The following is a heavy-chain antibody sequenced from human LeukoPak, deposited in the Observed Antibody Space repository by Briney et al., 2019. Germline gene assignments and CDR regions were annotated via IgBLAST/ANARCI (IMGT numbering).Heavy chain of an antibody. Sequence: GGSLRLSCAASGFTFSSYAMHWVRQAPGKGLEYVSAISSNGGSTYYANSVKGRFTISRDNSKNTLYLQMGSLRAEDMAVYYCARGEDDSSGYHDYWGQGTLVTVSS. CDR1: GFTFSSYA. V-gene: IGHV3-64*01. D-gene: IGHD3-22*01. CDR3: ARGEDDSSGYHDY. J-gene: IGHJ4*02. CDR2: ISSNGGST.